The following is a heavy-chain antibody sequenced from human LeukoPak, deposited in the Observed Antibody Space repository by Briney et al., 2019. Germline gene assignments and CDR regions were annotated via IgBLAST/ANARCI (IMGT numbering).Heavy chain of an antibody. Sequence: GGSLRLSCAASGFTFGSYAMSWVRQAPGKGLEWVSAISGSGGSTYYADSVKGRFTISRDNSKNTLYLQMNSLRAEDTAVYYCAKGNDFWSGYYFDYWGQGTLVTVSS. CDR3: AKGNDFWSGYYFDY. V-gene: IGHV3-23*01. J-gene: IGHJ4*02. CDR2: ISGSGGST. D-gene: IGHD3-3*01. CDR1: GFTFGSYA.